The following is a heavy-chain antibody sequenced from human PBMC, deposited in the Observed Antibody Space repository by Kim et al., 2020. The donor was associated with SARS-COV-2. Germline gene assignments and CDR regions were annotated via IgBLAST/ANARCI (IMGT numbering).Heavy chain of an antibody. V-gene: IGHV1-46*01. CDR2: INPSGGST. CDR3: ARGPALSYYYDSSVNGMDV. J-gene: IGHJ6*02. CDR1: GYTFTSYY. Sequence: ASVKVSCKASGYTFTSYYMHWVRQAPGQGLEWMGIINPSGGSTSYAQKFQGRVTMTRDTSTSTVYMELSSLRSEDTAVYYCARGPALSYYYDSSVNGMDVWGQGTTVTVSS. D-gene: IGHD3-22*01.